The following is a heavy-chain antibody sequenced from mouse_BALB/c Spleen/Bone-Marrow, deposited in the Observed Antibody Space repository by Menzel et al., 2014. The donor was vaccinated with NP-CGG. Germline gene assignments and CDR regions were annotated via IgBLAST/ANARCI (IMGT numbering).Heavy chain of an antibody. CDR1: GYTFTIYW. V-gene: IGHV1-7*01. CDR2: INPSTGYT. J-gene: IGHJ3*01. D-gene: IGHD2-12*01. Sequence: QVQLQQSGAELAKPGASVKMSCKASGYTFTIYWMHWVKQRPGQGLEWIGYINPSTGYTEYNQKFKDKATLTADKSSSTAYMQLSSLTSEDSAVYSCARYGGRSYDGFAYWGQGTLVTVSA. CDR3: ARYGGRSYDGFAY.